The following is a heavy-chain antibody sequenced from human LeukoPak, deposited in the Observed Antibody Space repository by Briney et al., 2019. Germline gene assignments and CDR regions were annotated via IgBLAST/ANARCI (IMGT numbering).Heavy chain of an antibody. D-gene: IGHD3-10*01. J-gene: IGHJ3*02. CDR2: IWYDGSNK. CDR3: ARVVRGVIIRAFDI. Sequence: GGSLRLSCAASGFTFSSYGMHWVRQAPGKGLEWVAVIWYDGSNKYYADSVKGRFTISRDNSKNTLYLQMNSLRAEDTAVYYCARVVRGVIIRAFDIWGQGTTVTVSS. CDR1: GFTFSSYG. V-gene: IGHV3-33*01.